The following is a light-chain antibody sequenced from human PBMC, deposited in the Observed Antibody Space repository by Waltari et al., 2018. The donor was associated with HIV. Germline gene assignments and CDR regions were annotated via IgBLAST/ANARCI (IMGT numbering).Light chain of an antibody. CDR3: SSYGDNIRVL. J-gene: IGLJ2*01. Sequence: QSALTQPPSASGSLGQSVTISCTGSSSDIGAYDSVSWFQQHPNNAPKLLLYEVSKRPSGVPDRFSGSRSGDTAFLSLSGLQPDDTAAYFCSSYGDNIRVLFGGGTNLTVL. CDR1: SSDIGAYDS. CDR2: EVS. V-gene: IGLV2-8*01.